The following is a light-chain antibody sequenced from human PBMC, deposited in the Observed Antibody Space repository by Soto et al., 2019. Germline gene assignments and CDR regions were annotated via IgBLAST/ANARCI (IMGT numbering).Light chain of an antibody. J-gene: IGKJ1*01. V-gene: IGKV3-20*01. Sequence: EIVLTQSPGTLSLSPGERATLSCRASQTVGNNYLAWYQQKPGQAPRLLSYAASTRATGIPDRFSGSGSGADFTLTITSLVPEDFAVYYCQQYGSSPWTFGQGTKVDIK. CDR1: QTVGNNY. CDR3: QQYGSSPWT. CDR2: AAS.